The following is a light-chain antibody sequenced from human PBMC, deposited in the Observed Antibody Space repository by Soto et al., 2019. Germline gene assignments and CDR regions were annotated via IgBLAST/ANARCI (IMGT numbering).Light chain of an antibody. CDR3: QQRGNWPPGFT. J-gene: IGKJ4*01. CDR1: QSIHTS. CDR2: DST. V-gene: IGKV3-11*01. Sequence: VLPQSPATLSLSPGARAPLSGRASQSIHTSLAWYQQKSGKPPRLVIYDSTLRANGVPDSFGGSRSGTDFTLTISSLEPEDFAVYYCQQRGNWPPGFTVGAGTKVDIK.